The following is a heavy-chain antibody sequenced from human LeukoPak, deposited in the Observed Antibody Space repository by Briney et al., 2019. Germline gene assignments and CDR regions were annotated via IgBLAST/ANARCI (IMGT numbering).Heavy chain of an antibody. J-gene: IGHJ4*01. CDR3: AKGIYSSGWSYFDY. CDR1: GFTFSNSA. D-gene: IGHD6-19*01. Sequence: PGGSLRLSCAASGFTFSNSAMSWVRPGPGKGLEWVSTLSGSGITKYYADSVKGRFTISRDNSKNTLYLQMNSLRAEDTAVYYCAKGIYSSGWSYFDYWGHGTLVTVSS. V-gene: IGHV3-23*01. CDR2: LSGSGITK.